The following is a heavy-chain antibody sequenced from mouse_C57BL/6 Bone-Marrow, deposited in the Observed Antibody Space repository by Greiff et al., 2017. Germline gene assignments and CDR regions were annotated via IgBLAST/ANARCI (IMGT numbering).Heavy chain of an antibody. D-gene: IGHD2-4*01. CDR2: IYPGNSDT. V-gene: IGHV1-5*01. CDR3: TSDYSWFAY. J-gene: IGHJ3*01. Sequence: EVQLQQSGPVLARPGASVKMSCKTSGYTFTSYWMHWVKPRPGQGLEWIGAIYPGNSDTSYNQKFKGKAKLTAVTSASPAYMELSSLTNEYTAVYYCTSDYSWFAYWGQGTLVTVSA. CDR1: GYTFTSYW.